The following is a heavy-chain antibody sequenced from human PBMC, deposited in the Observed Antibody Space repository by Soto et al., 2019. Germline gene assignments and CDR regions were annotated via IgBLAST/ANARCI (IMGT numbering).Heavy chain of an antibody. J-gene: IGHJ3*01. D-gene: IGHD2-2*01. CDR2: ISPSNSTI. V-gene: IGHV3-48*02. Sequence: GGSLRLSCAASGFTFSLYPMNWVRQAPGKGLEWLSYISPSNSTIYYADSVKGRFTISRDNAKNSLDLQMNGLRDDDTAVYYCARVGRGFCSSTRCYTDGFDLWGQGTMVTVSS. CDR1: GFTFSLYP. CDR3: ARVGRGFCSSTRCYTDGFDL.